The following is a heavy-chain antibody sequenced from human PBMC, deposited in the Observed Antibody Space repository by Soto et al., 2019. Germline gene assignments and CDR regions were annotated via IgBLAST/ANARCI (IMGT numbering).Heavy chain of an antibody. CDR1: GFSLSTSGMC. J-gene: IGHJ5*02. D-gene: IGHD6-13*01. V-gene: IGHV2-70*01. CDR2: IDWDDDK. Sequence: SGPTLVNPTQTLTLTFTFSGFSLSTSGMCVSWIRQPPGKALEWLALIDWDDDKYYITSLKTRLTISKDTSKNQVVLTMTNMDPVDTATYYCARAPHRYRSSWYWVDPWGQGTLVTVS. CDR3: ARAPHRYRSSWYWVDP.